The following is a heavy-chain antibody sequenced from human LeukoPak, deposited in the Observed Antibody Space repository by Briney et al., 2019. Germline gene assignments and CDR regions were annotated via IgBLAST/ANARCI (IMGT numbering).Heavy chain of an antibody. CDR1: GGSINTNNYY. V-gene: IGHV4-39*01. J-gene: IGHJ4*02. Sequence: SETLSLTCNVSGGSINTNNYYWGWIRQPPGKGLEWIGYIYRSGSTYYNPSLKSRVTISVDTSKNQFSLKLSSVTAADTAVYYCARHRQLWLPDYWGQGTLVTVSS. D-gene: IGHD5-18*01. CDR2: IYRSGST. CDR3: ARHRQLWLPDY.